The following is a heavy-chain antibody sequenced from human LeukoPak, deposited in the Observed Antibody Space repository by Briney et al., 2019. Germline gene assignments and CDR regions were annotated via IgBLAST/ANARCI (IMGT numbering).Heavy chain of an antibody. CDR2: ISSSGSTI. J-gene: IGHJ6*04. CDR3: AELGITMIGGV. Sequence: GGSLRLSCAASGFTFNGYGMNWVRQAPGKGLEWVSYISSSGSTIYYADSVKGRFTISRDNAKNSLYLQMNSLRAEDTAVYYCAELGITMIGGVWGKGTTVTISS. CDR1: GFTFNGYG. V-gene: IGHV3-48*04. D-gene: IGHD3-10*02.